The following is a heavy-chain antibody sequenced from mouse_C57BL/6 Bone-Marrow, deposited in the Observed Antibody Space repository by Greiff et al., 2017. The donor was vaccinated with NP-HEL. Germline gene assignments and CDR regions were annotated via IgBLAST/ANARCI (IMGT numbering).Heavy chain of an antibody. Sequence: EVKLVESGGGLVQPGGSLKLSCAASGFTFSDYYMYWVRQTPEKRLEWVAYISNGGGSTYYPDTVKGRFTISRDNAKNTLYLQMSRLKSEDTAMYYCARVRSHWYFDVWGTGTTVTVSS. V-gene: IGHV5-12*01. CDR2: ISNGGGST. CDR1: GFTFSDYY. D-gene: IGHD1-1*01. CDR3: ARVRSHWYFDV. J-gene: IGHJ1*03.